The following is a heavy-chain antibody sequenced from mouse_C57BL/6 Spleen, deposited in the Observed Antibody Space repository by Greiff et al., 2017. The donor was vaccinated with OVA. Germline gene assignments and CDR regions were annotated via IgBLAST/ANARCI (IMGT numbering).Heavy chain of an antibody. D-gene: IGHD1-1*01. Sequence: QVQLQQPGAELVRPGTSVKLSCKASGYTFTSYWLHWVKQRPGQGLEWIGVIDPSDSYTNYNQKFKGKATLTVDTASSTAYMQLSSLTSEDSAVYYCAREGVVARGDYWGQGITLTVSS. CDR3: AREGVVARGDY. CDR1: GYTFTSYW. J-gene: IGHJ2*01. V-gene: IGHV1-59*01. CDR2: IDPSDSYT.